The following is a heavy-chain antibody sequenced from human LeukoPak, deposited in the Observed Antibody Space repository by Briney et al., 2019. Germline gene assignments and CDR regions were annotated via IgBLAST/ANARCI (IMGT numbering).Heavy chain of an antibody. CDR3: ARGAVAGHYYFDY. CDR2: IRYDGSNK. V-gene: IGHV3-30*02. Sequence: GGSLRLSCAASGFTFSSYGMHWVRQAPGKGLEWVAFIRYDGSNKYYADSVKGRFTISRDNAKNSLYLQMNSLRAADTAVYYCARGAVAGHYYFDYWGQGTLVTVSS. J-gene: IGHJ4*02. CDR1: GFTFSSYG. D-gene: IGHD6-19*01.